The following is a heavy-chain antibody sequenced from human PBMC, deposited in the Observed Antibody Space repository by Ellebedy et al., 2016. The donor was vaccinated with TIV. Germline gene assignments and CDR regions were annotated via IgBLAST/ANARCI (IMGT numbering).Heavy chain of an antibody. V-gene: IGHV3-74*01. J-gene: IGHJ4*02. Sequence: GGSLRLSXAASGFTFRNDWMHWVRQAPGKGLGWVSRMNSDGSSTNYADSVKGRFTISRDNAKNTLYLQMNSLRAEDTAVYYCARARPYCSGDCYSFGNWGQGSLVTVSS. CDR2: MNSDGSST. D-gene: IGHD2-21*02. CDR3: ARARPYCSGDCYSFGN. CDR1: GFTFRNDW.